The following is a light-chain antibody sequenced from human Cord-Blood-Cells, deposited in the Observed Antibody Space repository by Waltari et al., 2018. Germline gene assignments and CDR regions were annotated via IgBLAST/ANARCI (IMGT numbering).Light chain of an antibody. V-gene: IGLV2-23*01. Sequence: QSALTQPASVSGSPGQSITISCTGTSSDVGSYTLFSWYQQHPGKAPKLMIYEGSKRPSGVSNRFSGSKSGNTASLTTSGLQAEDEADYYCCSYAGSSTLVFGGGTKLTVL. CDR2: EGS. CDR1: SSDVGSYTL. CDR3: CSYAGSSTLV. J-gene: IGLJ3*02.